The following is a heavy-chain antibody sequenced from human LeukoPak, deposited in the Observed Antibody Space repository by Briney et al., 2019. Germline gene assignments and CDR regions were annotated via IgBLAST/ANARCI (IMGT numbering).Heavy chain of an antibody. D-gene: IGHD6-13*01. V-gene: IGHV4-59*01. CDR1: GGSISTYF. Sequence: SETLSLTCTVSGGSISTYFWSWIRQPPGKGLEWIGYVYFSGSTSYNPSLKSRVTMSLDTSKNQFSLKLSSVTAADTAVYYCARTTGYSSSWHDYWGQGILVTISS. J-gene: IGHJ4*02. CDR3: ARTTGYSSSWHDY. CDR2: VYFSGST.